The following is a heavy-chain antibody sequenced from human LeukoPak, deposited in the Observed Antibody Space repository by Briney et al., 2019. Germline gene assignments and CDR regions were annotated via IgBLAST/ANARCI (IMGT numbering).Heavy chain of an antibody. V-gene: IGHV3-21*01. D-gene: IGHD3-22*01. CDR3: ARRGYSDSSDYDY. CDR2: ISGDSSDI. J-gene: IGHJ4*02. CDR1: GFTFSSYS. Sequence: GGSLRLSCGASGFTFSSYSMNLVRQAPGKGLEWVSSISGDSSDIYYADSVMGRSTISRDNAKNSVYLQINSLRAEDTAIYYCARRGYSDSSDYDYWGQGTLVTVSS.